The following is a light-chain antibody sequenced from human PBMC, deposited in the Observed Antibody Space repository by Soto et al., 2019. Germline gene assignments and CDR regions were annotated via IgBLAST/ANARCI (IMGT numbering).Light chain of an antibody. J-gene: IGLJ1*01. CDR3: AAWDDSLNAFYV. V-gene: IGLV1-44*01. Sequence: QLVLTQPPSASGTPGQRVTISCSGSSSNIGSNTVNWYQQLPGTAPKLLINSNNQRPSGVPDRFSGSKSGTSASLAISGLQSEDEADYYCAAWDDSLNAFYVFGTGTKLTVL. CDR2: SNN. CDR1: SSNIGSNT.